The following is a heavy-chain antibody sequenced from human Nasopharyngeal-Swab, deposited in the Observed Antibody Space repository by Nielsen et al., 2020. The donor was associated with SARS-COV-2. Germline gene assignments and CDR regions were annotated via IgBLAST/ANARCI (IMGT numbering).Heavy chain of an antibody. J-gene: IGHJ4*02. CDR1: GFPFSNHY. CDR3: ATWIVGHFDH. CDR2: IRQDAREQ. D-gene: IGHD2-15*01. V-gene: IGHV3-7*05. Sequence: GESLKISCAASGFPFSNHYMTWVRQPPGKGLEWVANIRQDAREQFYVDSVKGRFTVSRDNSKNTAYLQMDSLRAEDTALYYCATWIVGHFDHWGQGAQVIVSS.